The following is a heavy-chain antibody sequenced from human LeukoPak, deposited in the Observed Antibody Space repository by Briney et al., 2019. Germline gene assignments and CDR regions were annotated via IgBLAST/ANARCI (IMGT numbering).Heavy chain of an antibody. Sequence: GGSLRLSCAVSGFTFSSYAMSWVRQAPGKGLEWVSALSESGGTTYYADSVMGRFTISRDNYKNAVHMDMNSLRAEDTAIYYCAKGMTTDDVAFDVWGQGTMVTVSS. CDR1: GFTFSSYA. D-gene: IGHD4-17*01. CDR2: LSESGGTT. V-gene: IGHV3-23*01. J-gene: IGHJ3*01. CDR3: AKGMTTDDVAFDV.